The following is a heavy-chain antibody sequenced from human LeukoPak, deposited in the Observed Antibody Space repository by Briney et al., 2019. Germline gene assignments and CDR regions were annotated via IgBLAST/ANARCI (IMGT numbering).Heavy chain of an antibody. V-gene: IGHV1-18*01. Sequence: GASVKVSCKASGYSFPNYGLNWVRQAPGQGLEWMGWINAYNGNTNYAQKLQGRVTMTTDTSTSTAYMELRSLRSDDTAVYYCARARYSSGWYYYYYYMDVWGKGTTVTISS. CDR2: INAYNGNT. CDR3: ARARYSSGWYYYYYYMDV. J-gene: IGHJ6*03. D-gene: IGHD6-19*01. CDR1: GYSFPNYG.